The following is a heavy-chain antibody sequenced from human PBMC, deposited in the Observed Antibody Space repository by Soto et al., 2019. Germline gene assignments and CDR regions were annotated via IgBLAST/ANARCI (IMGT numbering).Heavy chain of an antibody. V-gene: IGHV6-1*01. J-gene: IGHJ4*02. D-gene: IGHD3-3*01. CDR1: GDSVSSNSAA. CDR2: TYYRSKWYN. CDR3: AKSDPLRFLEWLFDY. Sequence: SQTLSLTCAISGDSVSSNSAAWNWIRQSPSRGLEWLGRTYYRSKWYNDYAVSVKSRITINPDTSKNQFSLHLNSVTPEDTAVYYCAKSDPLRFLEWLFDYWGQGTLVTVSS.